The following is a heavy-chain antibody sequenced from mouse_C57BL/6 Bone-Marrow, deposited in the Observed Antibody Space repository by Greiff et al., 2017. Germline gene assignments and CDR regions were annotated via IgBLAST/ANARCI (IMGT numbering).Heavy chain of an antibody. Sequence: EVMLVESGGGLVKPGGSLKLSCAASGFTFSDYGMHWVRQAPEKGLEWVAYISSGSSTIYYADTVKGRFTISRDNAKNTLFLQMTSLRSEDTAMYYCARNGYYPFDYWGQGTTLTVSS. V-gene: IGHV5-17*01. CDR3: ARNGYYPFDY. J-gene: IGHJ2*01. CDR2: ISSGSSTI. D-gene: IGHD2-3*01. CDR1: GFTFSDYG.